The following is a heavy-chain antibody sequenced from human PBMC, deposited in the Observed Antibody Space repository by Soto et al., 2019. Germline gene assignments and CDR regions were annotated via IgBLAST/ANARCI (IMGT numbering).Heavy chain of an antibody. Sequence: GGSLRLSCAASEFTFSSYAMSWVRQAPGKGLEWVSAISGSGDRTYYADSVKGRFTISRDTPKNTLSLQMNSLRAEDTALYYCAKSFSSNWYDYFNYWGQGTLVTVSS. CDR1: EFTFSSYA. D-gene: IGHD6-13*01. V-gene: IGHV3-23*01. CDR3: AKSFSSNWYDYFNY. CDR2: ISGSGDRT. J-gene: IGHJ4*02.